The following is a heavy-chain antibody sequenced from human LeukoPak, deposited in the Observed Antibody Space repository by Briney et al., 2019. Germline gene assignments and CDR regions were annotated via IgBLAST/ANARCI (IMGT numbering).Heavy chain of an antibody. V-gene: IGHV4-39*01. CDR1: GGSISSGPYY. CDR3: ARHDGGSGWGKIDY. CDR2: IYYGENT. D-gene: IGHD6-19*01. Sequence: SETLSLTCTVSGGSISSGPYYWGWIRQPPGKGLEWIGNIYYGENTYYNPSLKSRVTISIDTSKNQFSLKLSSVTAADTAVYYCARHDGGSGWGKIDYWGQGTLVTVSS. J-gene: IGHJ4*02.